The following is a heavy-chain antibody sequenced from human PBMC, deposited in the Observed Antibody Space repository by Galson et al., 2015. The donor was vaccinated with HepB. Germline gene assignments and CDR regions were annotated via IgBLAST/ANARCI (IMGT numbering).Heavy chain of an antibody. Sequence: SLRLSCAASGFTFSSYWMHWVRQAPGKGLVWVSRINSDGSSTSYADSVKGRFTISRDNAKNTLYLQMNSLRAEDTAVYYCARTSYSSGKNWYFDLWGRGTLATVSS. CDR1: GFTFSSYW. CDR2: INSDGSST. J-gene: IGHJ2*01. CDR3: ARTSYSSGKNWYFDL. D-gene: IGHD6-19*01. V-gene: IGHV3-74*01.